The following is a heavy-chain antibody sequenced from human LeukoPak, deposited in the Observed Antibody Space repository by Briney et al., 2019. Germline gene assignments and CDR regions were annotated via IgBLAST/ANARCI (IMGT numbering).Heavy chain of an antibody. CDR2: IYYSGST. V-gene: IGHV4-59*01. CDR1: GGSISSYY. D-gene: IGHD5-12*01. J-gene: IGHJ5*02. Sequence: PSETLSLTCTVSGGSISSYYWSWIRQPPGKGLEWIGYIYYSGSTNYNPSLKSRVTISVDTSKNQFSLKLSSVTAADTAVYYCARTPLSDIVATINWFDPWGQGTLVTVSS. CDR3: ARTPLSDIVATINWFDP.